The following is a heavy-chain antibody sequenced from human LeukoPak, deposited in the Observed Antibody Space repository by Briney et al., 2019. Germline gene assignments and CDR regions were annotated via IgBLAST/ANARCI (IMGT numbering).Heavy chain of an antibody. J-gene: IGHJ5*02. CDR2: IYYSGST. D-gene: IGHD3-22*01. CDR3: ARGPYYYDSSGYLSWFDP. CDR1: GGSISSSSYY. V-gene: IGHV4-39*07. Sequence: SETLSLTCTVSGGSISSSSYYWGWIRQPPGKGLEWIGSIYYSGSTYYNPSLKSRVTISVDTSKNQFSLKLSSVTAADTAVYYCARGPYYYDSSGYLSWFDPWGQGTLVTVSS.